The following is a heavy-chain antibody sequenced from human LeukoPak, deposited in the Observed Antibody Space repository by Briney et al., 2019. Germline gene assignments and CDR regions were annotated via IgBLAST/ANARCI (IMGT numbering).Heavy chain of an antibody. CDR3: AKAWCDSSGYYDWFDF. Sequence: GGSLRLSCAASGFTFSSYEMNWVRQAPGKGLEWVSYISSSGSTIYYADSVKGRFTISRDNAKNSLYLQMNSLRAEDTAVYYCAKAWCDSSGYYDWFDFWGQGTLVTVSS. CDR2: ISSSGSTI. D-gene: IGHD3-22*01. CDR1: GFTFSSYE. V-gene: IGHV3-48*03. J-gene: IGHJ4*02.